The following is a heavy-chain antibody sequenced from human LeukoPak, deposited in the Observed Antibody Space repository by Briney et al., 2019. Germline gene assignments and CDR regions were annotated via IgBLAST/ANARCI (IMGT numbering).Heavy chain of an antibody. Sequence: GGSLRLSCAASGFTFDDYAMHWVRQAPGKGLEWVSGISWNSGSIGYADSVKGRFTISRDNAKNSLYLQMNSLRAEDTAVYYCARLGGSSWSLDYWGQGTLVTVSS. D-gene: IGHD6-13*01. V-gene: IGHV3-9*01. J-gene: IGHJ4*02. CDR1: GFTFDDYA. CDR3: ARLGGSSWSLDY. CDR2: ISWNSGSI.